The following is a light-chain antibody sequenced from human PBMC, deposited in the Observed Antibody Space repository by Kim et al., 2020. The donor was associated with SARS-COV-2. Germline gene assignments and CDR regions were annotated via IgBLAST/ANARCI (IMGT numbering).Light chain of an antibody. V-gene: IGKV1-5*01. Sequence: DNQMTQSPSTLSASVGDRVTITCRASQSISSWLAWYQQKPGKAPKLLIYDASSLESGVPSRFSGSGSGTEFTLTISSLQPDDFATYYCQQYNSYSPETFGQGTKVDIK. CDR1: QSISSW. CDR3: QQYNSYSPET. CDR2: DAS. J-gene: IGKJ1*01.